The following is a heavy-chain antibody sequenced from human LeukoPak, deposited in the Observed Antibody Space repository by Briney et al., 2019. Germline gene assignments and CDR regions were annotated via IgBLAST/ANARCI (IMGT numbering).Heavy chain of an antibody. J-gene: IGHJ6*03. CDR1: GGSFSGYY. D-gene: IGHD1-26*01. Sequence: SETLSLTCAVYGGSFSGYYWSWIRQPPGKGLEWIGEINHSGSTNYNPSLESRVTISVDTSKNQFSLKLSSVTAADTAVYYCARSPTTGPYYYYYYMDVWGKGTTVTVSS. CDR2: INHSGST. CDR3: ARSPTTGPYYYYYYMDV. V-gene: IGHV4-34*01.